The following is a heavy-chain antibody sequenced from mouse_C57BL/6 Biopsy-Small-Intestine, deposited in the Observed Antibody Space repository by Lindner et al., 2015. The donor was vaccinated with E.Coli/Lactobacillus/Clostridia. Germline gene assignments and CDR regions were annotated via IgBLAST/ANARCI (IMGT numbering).Heavy chain of an antibody. V-gene: IGHV10-1*02. CDR2: IRTKRNNYAT. J-gene: IGHJ3*01. CDR3: VGQFAY. CDR1: GFTFNTYG. Sequence: VQLQESGGRLVQPQGSLKLSCAASGFTFNTYGMYWLRRAPGKGLEWVARIRTKRNNYATYYADSVKDRFTISRDDSQSMLYLQMNNLKTEDTAMYYCVGQFAYWGQGTLVTVSA.